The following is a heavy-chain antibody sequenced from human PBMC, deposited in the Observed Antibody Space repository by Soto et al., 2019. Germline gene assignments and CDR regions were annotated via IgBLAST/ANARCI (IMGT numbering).Heavy chain of an antibody. V-gene: IGHV3-30*18. CDR1: GFTFNNYG. D-gene: IGHD5-18*01. Sequence: QVQLVESGGGVVQPGRSLRLSCAASGFTFNNYGIHWVRQAPGKGLEWVAVISNDGDDKYYADSVKGRFTISRDNSRNTLYLQMNSLRPEATAMYYCAKEGIELWSAFDYWGQGTLVTVSS. CDR3: AKEGIELWSAFDY. CDR2: ISNDGDDK. J-gene: IGHJ4*02.